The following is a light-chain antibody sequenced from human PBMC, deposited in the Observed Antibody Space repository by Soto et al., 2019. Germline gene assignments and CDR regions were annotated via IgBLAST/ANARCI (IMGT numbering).Light chain of an antibody. J-gene: IGKJ1*01. Sequence: DIQMTQSPSTLSASVGDGVTITCRASQSISSWLAWYQQKPGKAPKLLIYDASTLGSGVPSRFSGSGSGTEFTLTISSLQPDDFATYYCQHYNTFWWTFGQGTKVEIK. CDR2: DAS. CDR1: QSISSW. V-gene: IGKV1-5*01. CDR3: QHYNTFWWT.